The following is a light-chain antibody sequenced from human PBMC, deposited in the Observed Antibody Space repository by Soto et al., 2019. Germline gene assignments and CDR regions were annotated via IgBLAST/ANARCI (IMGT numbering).Light chain of an antibody. V-gene: IGLV2-23*02. J-gene: IGLJ3*02. CDR1: SSDVGSYNL. Sequence: QSVLTQPASVSGSPGQSITISCTGTSSDVGSYNLVSWYQHHPGKAPKLMIYEVSKRPSGVSNRFSGSKPGNTASLTISGLQAEDEAHYHCCSYAGSTVQFGGGTKLTVL. CDR2: EVS. CDR3: CSYAGSTVQ.